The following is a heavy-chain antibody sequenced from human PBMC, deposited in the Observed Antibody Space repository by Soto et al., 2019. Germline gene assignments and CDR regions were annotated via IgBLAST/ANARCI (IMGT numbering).Heavy chain of an antibody. Sequence: QVQLVQSGAEVKKPGSSVKVSCKASGGTFSSYAISWVRQAPGQGLEWMGGIIPIIGTANYAQKFQGRVTITADESTGTAYMELSSLSSEDTAVYYCATLWVATTEGAFDIWGQGTMVTVSS. D-gene: IGHD5-12*01. CDR3: ATLWVATTEGAFDI. CDR2: IIPIIGTA. V-gene: IGHV1-69*01. J-gene: IGHJ3*02. CDR1: GGTFSSYA.